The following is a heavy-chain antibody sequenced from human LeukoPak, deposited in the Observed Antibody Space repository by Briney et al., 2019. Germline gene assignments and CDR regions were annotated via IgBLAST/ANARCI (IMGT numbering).Heavy chain of an antibody. Sequence: GASVKVSCKASGYTFTTYPVNWVRQAPGQGLEWMGIINPSGGSTSYAQKFQGRVTMTRDTSTSTVYMELSSLRSEDTAVYYRASPLSVVAGPGGLDYWGQGTLVTVSS. J-gene: IGHJ4*02. V-gene: IGHV1-46*01. D-gene: IGHD6-19*01. CDR2: INPSGGST. CDR3: ASPLSVVAGPGGLDY. CDR1: GYTFTTYP.